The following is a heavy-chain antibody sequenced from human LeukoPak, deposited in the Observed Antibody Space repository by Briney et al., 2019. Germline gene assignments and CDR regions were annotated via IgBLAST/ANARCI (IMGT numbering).Heavy chain of an antibody. D-gene: IGHD5-12*01. CDR1: GYTFTGYY. CDR2: INPNSGGT. CDR3: AREPKWLRFYDY. V-gene: IGHV1-2*02. Sequence: ASVKVSCKASGYTFTGYYMHSVRQAPGQGLEWMGWINPNSGGTNYAQKFQGRVTMTRDTSISTAYMELSRLRSDDTAVYYCAREPKWLRFYDYWGQGTLVTVSS. J-gene: IGHJ4*02.